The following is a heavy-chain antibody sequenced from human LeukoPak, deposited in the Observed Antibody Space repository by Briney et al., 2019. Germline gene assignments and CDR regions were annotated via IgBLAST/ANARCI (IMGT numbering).Heavy chain of an antibody. CDR1: GGSISSYY. Sequence: SETLSLTRTVSGGSISSYYWSWIRQPARKGLEWIGRIYTSGSTNYNPSLKSRVTMSVDTSKNQFSLKLSSVTATDTAVYYCARGGPRTVAATAPYNWFDPWGQGTLVTVSS. CDR2: IYTSGST. D-gene: IGHD2-15*01. V-gene: IGHV4-4*07. CDR3: ARGGPRTVAATAPYNWFDP. J-gene: IGHJ5*02.